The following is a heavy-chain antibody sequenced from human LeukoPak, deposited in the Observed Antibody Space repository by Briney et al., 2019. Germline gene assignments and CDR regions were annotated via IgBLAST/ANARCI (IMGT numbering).Heavy chain of an antibody. D-gene: IGHD3/OR15-3a*01. CDR3: ARRTGYNYYYMDV. CDR2: INPSGGST. CDR1: GYTFTSYY. V-gene: IGHV1-46*01. Sequence: ASVKVSCKASGYTFTSYYMHWVRQAPGQGLEWMGIINPSGGSTSYAQNFQGRVTMTTDTFTSTAYMELRGLRSDDTAVYYCARRTGYNYYYMDVWGQGTTVTVSS. J-gene: IGHJ6*03.